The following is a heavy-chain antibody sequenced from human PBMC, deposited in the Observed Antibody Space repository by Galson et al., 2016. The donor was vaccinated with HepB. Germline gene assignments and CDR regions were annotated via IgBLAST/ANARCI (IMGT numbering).Heavy chain of an antibody. V-gene: IGHV4-31*03. CDR1: GGSIGSGGFY. Sequence: TLSLTCSVSGGSIGSGGFYWNWIRQGPDKGLGWIGYIFNGGNNYYNPSLKSRVLISVDTSKNQFSLHLSSVTAADTAVYYCARFPAWRFGELRGFFDLWGRGTLVTVSS. J-gene: IGHJ2*01. D-gene: IGHD3-10*01. CDR2: IFNGGNN. CDR3: ARFPAWRFGELRGFFDL.